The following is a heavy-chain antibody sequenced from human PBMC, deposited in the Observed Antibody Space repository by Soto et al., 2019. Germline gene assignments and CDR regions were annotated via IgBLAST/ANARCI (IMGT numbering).Heavy chain of an antibody. D-gene: IGHD4-17*01. J-gene: IGHJ6*02. CDR1: GVTDYD. CDR3: AREGSADYGSYGVDV. Sequence: GASVKGSCKGAGVTDYDVHWVRQAPGQGLEWMGWVNPSSGGTNYAQKFQGRFAMTRDTFISTAYMELSRLQSDDTAVYYCAREGSADYGSYGVDVWGQGTTVTVSS. V-gene: IGHV1-2*02. CDR2: VNPSSGGT.